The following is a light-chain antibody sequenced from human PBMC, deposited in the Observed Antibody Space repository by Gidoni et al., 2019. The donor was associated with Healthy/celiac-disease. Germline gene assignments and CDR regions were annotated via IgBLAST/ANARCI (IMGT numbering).Light chain of an antibody. CDR2: YAS. CDR3: HQSSSLPIT. CDR1: QSIGSS. J-gene: IGKJ4*01. Sequence: EILLTQSPDFQAVTQKEKVTITFRASQSIGSSLHWYQQTPDQSPKLLIKYASQSFSGVPSRFSGSGSGTDFTLTINSLEAEDAATYYCHQSSSLPITFGGGTKLEIK. V-gene: IGKV6-21*01.